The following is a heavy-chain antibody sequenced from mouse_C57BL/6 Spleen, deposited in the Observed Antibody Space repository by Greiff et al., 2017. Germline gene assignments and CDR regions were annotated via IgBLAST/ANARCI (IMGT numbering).Heavy chain of an antibody. J-gene: IGHJ3*01. CDR3: ASLYSNAPY. CDR2: IWGVGST. D-gene: IGHD2-5*01. CDR1: GFSLTSYG. V-gene: IGHV2-6*01. Sequence: QVQLMESGPGLVAPSQSLSIPCTVSGFSLTSYGVDWVRQSPGKGLVWLGVIWGVGSTNYNSALKSRLSISKYNSKSQVFFKMNSLQTDDTAMYYCASLYSNAPYWGQGTLVTVSA.